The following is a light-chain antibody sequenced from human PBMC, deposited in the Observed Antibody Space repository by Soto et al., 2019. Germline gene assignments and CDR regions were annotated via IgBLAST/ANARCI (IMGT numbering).Light chain of an antibody. V-gene: IGKV1-39*01. Sequence: DIQMTQSPSSLSAAVGDRVTVTCRASQSTSNDLNWYQQKPGKAPKLLIYAASSLQSGVPSRFSGSGSGTDFTLTISSLQPEDFATYSCQQSYTTLFTFGPGTNVDI. J-gene: IGKJ3*01. CDR3: QQSYTTLFT. CDR1: QSTSND. CDR2: AAS.